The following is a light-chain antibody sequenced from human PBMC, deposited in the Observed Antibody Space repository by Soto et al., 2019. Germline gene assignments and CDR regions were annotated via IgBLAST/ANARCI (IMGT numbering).Light chain of an antibody. Sequence: QSALTQPASVSGSPGQSITISCTGTSSDVGSDNLVSWYQQHPGKAPKLMIYEGSKRPSGVSNRFSGSKSGNTASLTISGLQADDEADYYCCSYAGSSTALFGGGTKLTVL. V-gene: IGLV2-23*01. CDR3: CSYAGSSTAL. CDR1: SSDVGSDNL. CDR2: EGS. J-gene: IGLJ2*01.